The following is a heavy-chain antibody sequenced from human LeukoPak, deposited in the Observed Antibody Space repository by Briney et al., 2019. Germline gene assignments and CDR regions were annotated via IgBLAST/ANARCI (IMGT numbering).Heavy chain of an antibody. CDR3: ARSYCGGDCQPGYFDL. CDR2: INPSGGST. J-gene: IGHJ2*01. V-gene: IGHV1-46*01. CDR1: GYTFTSYY. Sequence: ASVKVSCTASGYTFTSYYMHWVRQAPGQGLEWMGIINPSGGSTSYAQKFQGRVTMTRDTSTSTVYMELSSLRSEDTAVYYCARSYCGGDCQPGYFDLWGRGTLVTVSS. D-gene: IGHD2-21*02.